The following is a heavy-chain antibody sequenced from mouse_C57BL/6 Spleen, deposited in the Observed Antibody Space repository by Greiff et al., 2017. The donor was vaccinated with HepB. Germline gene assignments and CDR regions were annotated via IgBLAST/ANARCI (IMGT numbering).Heavy chain of an antibody. Sequence: VQLQQSGAELVRPGASVKLSCKASGYTFTDYYINWVKQRPGQGLEWIARIYPGSGNTYYNEKFKGKATLTAEKSSSTAYMQLSSLTSEDSAVYCCASGGLRSYYAMDYWGQGTSVTVSS. J-gene: IGHJ4*01. CDR2: IYPGSGNT. D-gene: IGHD2-4*01. CDR3: ASGGLRSYYAMDY. V-gene: IGHV1-76*01. CDR1: GYTFTDYY.